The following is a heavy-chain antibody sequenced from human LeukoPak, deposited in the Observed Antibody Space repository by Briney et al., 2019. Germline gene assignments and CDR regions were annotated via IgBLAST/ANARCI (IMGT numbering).Heavy chain of an antibody. J-gene: IGHJ3*02. CDR1: GFTFSNSW. D-gene: IGHD3-22*01. CDR2: INSDGSST. Sequence: GGSLRLSCAASGFTFSNSWMHWVRHAPGKGLVWISRINSDGSSTHYADSVKGRVTISRDNPKNTLYVQMNSLRAEDTAVYYCRRHYDGNAYSDAFDISGQERMVTASS. V-gene: IGHV3-74*01. CDR3: RRHYDGNAYSDAFDI.